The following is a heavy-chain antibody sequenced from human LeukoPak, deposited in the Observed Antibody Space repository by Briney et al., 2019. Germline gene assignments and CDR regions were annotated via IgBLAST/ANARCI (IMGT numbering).Heavy chain of an antibody. D-gene: IGHD6-19*01. V-gene: IGHV1-69*13. Sequence: SVKVSCKASGGTFSSYAISWVRQAPRQGLEWMGGITPIFGTANYAQNFQGRVTITADESTSTAYMELRSLRSEDTAVYYCAIYIAVAEYYYYYMDVWGKGTTVTVSS. CDR1: GGTFSSYA. CDR3: AIYIAVAEYYYYYMDV. J-gene: IGHJ6*03. CDR2: ITPIFGTA.